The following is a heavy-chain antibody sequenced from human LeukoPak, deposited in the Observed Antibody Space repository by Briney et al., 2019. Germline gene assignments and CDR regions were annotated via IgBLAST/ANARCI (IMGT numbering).Heavy chain of an antibody. Sequence: KSGGSLRLSCAASGFSFSDYSMNWVRQAPGKGLEWVSSINSRSNDIYYADSVKGRFTISRDNAKNSLYLQMNSLRAEDTAVYYCAREGRAYRYSSSWYPTPSWFDPWGQGTLVTVSS. CDR2: INSRSNDI. J-gene: IGHJ5*02. D-gene: IGHD6-13*01. CDR3: AREGRAYRYSSSWYPTPSWFDP. V-gene: IGHV3-21*06. CDR1: GFSFSDYS.